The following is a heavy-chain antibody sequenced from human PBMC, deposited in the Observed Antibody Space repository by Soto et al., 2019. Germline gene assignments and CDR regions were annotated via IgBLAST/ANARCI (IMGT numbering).Heavy chain of an antibody. J-gene: IGHJ4*02. CDR3: APDVFGDLGGVDY. CDR1: GFTFSSYG. CDR2: ISYDGSNK. D-gene: IGHD3-10*01. Sequence: QVQLVESGGGVVQPGRSLRLSCAASGFTFSSYGMHWVRQAPGKGLEWVEVISYDGSNKYYADSVKGRFTISRDNSKNTLYLQMNSLRSEDTAVYYCAPDVFGDLGGVDYWGQGTLVTVSS. V-gene: IGHV3-30*03.